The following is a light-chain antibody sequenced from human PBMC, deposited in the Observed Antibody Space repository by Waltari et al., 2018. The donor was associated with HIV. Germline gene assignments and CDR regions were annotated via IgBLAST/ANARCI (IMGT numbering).Light chain of an antibody. CDR1: QSVSSY. CDR3: HQRSSWPRT. V-gene: IGKV3-11*01. CDR2: EAS. J-gene: IGKJ2*01. Sequence: DIVLKQSPATLSLSPEERATLSCRASQSVSSYLAWYQQKPGQAPRLLIYEASNRATGIPARFSGSGSGTDFTLTISSLEPEDFAVYYCHQRSSWPRTFGQGTKLEIK.